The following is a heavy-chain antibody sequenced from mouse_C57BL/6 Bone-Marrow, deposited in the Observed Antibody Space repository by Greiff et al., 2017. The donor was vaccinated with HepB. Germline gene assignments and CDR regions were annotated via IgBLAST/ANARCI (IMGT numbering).Heavy chain of an antibody. D-gene: IGHD2-2*01. J-gene: IGHJ2*01. CDR2: IDPENGDT. CDR3: TTGVTTWNYFDY. V-gene: IGHV14-4*01. Sequence: EVKLVESGAELVRPGASVKLSCTASGFNIKDDYMHWVKQRPEQGLEWIGWIDPENGDTEYASKFQGKATITADTSSNTAYLQLSSLTSEDTAVYYCTTGVTTWNYFDYWGQGTTLTVSS. CDR1: GFNIKDDY.